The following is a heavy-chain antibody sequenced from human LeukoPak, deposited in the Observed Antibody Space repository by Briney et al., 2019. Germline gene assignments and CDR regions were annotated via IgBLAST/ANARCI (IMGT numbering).Heavy chain of an antibody. CDR3: TRASWFGELLRSFDI. J-gene: IGHJ3*02. CDR2: IHHSGSSGST. Sequence: PSETLSLTCAVSGDSISSSIWWSLVRQPPGKGLEWIGVIHHSGSSGSTNYNPSLRSRVTVSVDKSKNQFSLKLSSVTAADTAVYYCTRASWFGELLRSFDIWGQGTMVTVSS. V-gene: IGHV4-4*02. CDR1: GDSISSSIW. D-gene: IGHD3-10*01.